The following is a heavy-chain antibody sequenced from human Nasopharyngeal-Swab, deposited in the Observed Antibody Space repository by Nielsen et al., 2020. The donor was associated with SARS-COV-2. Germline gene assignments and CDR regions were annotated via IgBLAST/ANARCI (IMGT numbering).Heavy chain of an antibody. J-gene: IGHJ4*02. V-gene: IGHV3-23*01. CDR3: AKDLVKCSGSYFDY. D-gene: IGHD1-26*01. CDR1: GFTFSSYA. CDR2: IRGSGGST. Sequence: GGSLRLSCAASGFTFSSYAMSWVRQAPGKGLEWGSVIRGSGGSTYYADSVKGRFTLSRDNSKHTLYLQMNSLRAEDTAVYYCAKDLVKCSGSYFDYWGQGTLVTVSS.